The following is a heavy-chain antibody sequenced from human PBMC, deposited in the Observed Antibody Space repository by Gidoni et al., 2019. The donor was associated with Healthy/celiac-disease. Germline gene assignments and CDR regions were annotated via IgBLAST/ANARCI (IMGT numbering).Heavy chain of an antibody. CDR1: GFTFNSYG. D-gene: IGHD6-6*01. CDR2: IWYDGSNK. V-gene: IGHV3-33*01. Sequence: VQLVESGGGVVQPGRSLRLACAASGFTFNSYGMHWVRQAPGKGLEWVAVIWYDGSNKYYADAVKGRFTISRDNSKNTLYLQMNSLRAEDTAVYYCARAPYSSSSGLDYWGQGTLVTVSS. CDR3: ARAPYSSSSGLDY. J-gene: IGHJ4*02.